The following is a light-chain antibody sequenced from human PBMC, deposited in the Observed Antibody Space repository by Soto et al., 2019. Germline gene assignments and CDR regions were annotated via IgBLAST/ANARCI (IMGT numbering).Light chain of an antibody. J-gene: IGKJ4*01. CDR1: QSVSSNY. CDR2: GAS. CDR3: QQYGSSPQT. Sequence: EIVLTQSPGTLSLSPGERATLSCRASQSVSSNYLAWYQQKPGQAPRLLIYGASSRATGIPDRFSGSGSGTDFTLTISRLEPEDFAVYYCQQYGSSPQTFGGGTKVEIK. V-gene: IGKV3-20*01.